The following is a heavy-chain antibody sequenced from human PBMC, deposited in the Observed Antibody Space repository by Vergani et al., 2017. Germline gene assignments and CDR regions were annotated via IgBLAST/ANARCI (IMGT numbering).Heavy chain of an antibody. V-gene: IGHV4-38-2*02. Sequence: QVQLQESGPGLVKPSETLSLTCTVSGYSISSGYYWGWIRQPPGKGLEWIGSIYHSGSTYYNPSLKSRVTISVDTSKNQFSLKLSSVTAADTAKYYCARRSGIVYDIFSGTQYFFDFWGQGTLVTVSS. CDR2: IYHSGST. D-gene: IGHD3-9*01. CDR1: GYSISSGYY. CDR3: ARRSGIVYDIFSGTQYFFDF. J-gene: IGHJ4*02.